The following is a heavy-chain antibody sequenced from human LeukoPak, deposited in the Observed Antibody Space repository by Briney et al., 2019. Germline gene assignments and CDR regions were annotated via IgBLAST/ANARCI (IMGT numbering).Heavy chain of an antibody. V-gene: IGHV1-18*01. CDR1: GYTFPTYG. CDR2: ISTYNGDT. CDR3: ARDLPSTVTSDY. J-gene: IGHJ4*02. D-gene: IGHD4-17*01. Sequence: ASVKVSCKASGYTFPTYGITWVRQAPGQGLEWMGWISTYNGDTRYAQKVQGRVTMTTDTSTSTAYMELRSLRSDDTAVYYCARDLPSTVTSDYWGQGTLVTVSS.